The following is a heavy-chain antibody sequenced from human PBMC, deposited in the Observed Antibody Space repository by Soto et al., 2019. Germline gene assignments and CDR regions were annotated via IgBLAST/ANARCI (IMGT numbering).Heavy chain of an antibody. Sequence: SETLSLTCTVSGGSISSSSYYWGWIRQPPGKGLEWIGSIYYSGSTYYNPSLKSRVTISVDTSKNQFSLKLSSVTAADTAVYYCARGYQFWSGYHFDYWGQGTLVTVSS. J-gene: IGHJ4*02. V-gene: IGHV4-39*01. CDR1: GGSISSSSYY. CDR3: ARGYQFWSGYHFDY. D-gene: IGHD3-3*01. CDR2: IYYSGST.